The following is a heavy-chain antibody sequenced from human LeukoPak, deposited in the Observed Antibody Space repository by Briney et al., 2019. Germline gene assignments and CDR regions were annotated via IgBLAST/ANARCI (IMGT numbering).Heavy chain of an antibody. CDR3: ARDVLLWFGELLFPSPPTPAEYFQH. V-gene: IGHV1-18*01. Sequence: ASVKVSCKASGYTFTSYPIGWVRQAPGQGLEWMGWISVYNSNTNYAQKLQGRVTMTTDRSTITAYMELRSLRSDDTAVYYCARDVLLWFGELLFPSPPTPAEYFQHWGQGTLVTVSS. J-gene: IGHJ1*01. D-gene: IGHD3-10*01. CDR1: GYTFTSYP. CDR2: ISVYNSNT.